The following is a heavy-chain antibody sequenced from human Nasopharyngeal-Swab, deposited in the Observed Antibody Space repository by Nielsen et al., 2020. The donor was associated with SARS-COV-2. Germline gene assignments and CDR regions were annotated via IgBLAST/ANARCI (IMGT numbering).Heavy chain of an antibody. CDR2: ISSSSSYI. V-gene: IGHV3-21*01. CDR3: ARGQYCSSTSCYARGYYYYYGMDV. D-gene: IGHD2-2*01. J-gene: IGHJ6*02. Sequence: GGSLRLSCAASGFTFSSYSMNWARQAPGKGLEWVSSISSSSSYIYYADSVKGRFTISRDNAKNSLYLQMNSLRAEDTAVYYCARGQYCSSTSCYARGYYYYYGMDVWGQGTTVTVSS. CDR1: GFTFSSYS.